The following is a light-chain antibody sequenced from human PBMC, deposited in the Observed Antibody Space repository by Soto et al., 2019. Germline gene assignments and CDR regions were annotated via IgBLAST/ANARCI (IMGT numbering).Light chain of an antibody. CDR2: DAS. J-gene: IGKJ4*02. CDR1: QSVSSY. CDR3: QQRSNWPPT. Sequence: EIVLTQSPATLSLSPGERATLSCRASQSVSSYLAWYQQKSGQAPRLLIFDASNKATGIPDRFSGSGSGTDFTLTISSLEPEDVAVYYCQQRSNWPPTFGGGTKVEIK. V-gene: IGKV3-11*01.